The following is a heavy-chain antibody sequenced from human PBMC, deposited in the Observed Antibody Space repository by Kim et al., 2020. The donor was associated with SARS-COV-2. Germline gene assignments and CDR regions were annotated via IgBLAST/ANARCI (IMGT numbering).Heavy chain of an antibody. Sequence: ASVKVSCKASGYTFTSYAMNWVRQAPGQGLEWMGWINTNTGNPTYAQGFTGRFVFSLDTSVSTAYLQISSLKAEDTAVYYCARELTYGDYPNYYYYGMDVWGQGTTVTVSS. J-gene: IGHJ6*02. CDR3: ARELTYGDYPNYYYYGMDV. V-gene: IGHV7-4-1*02. D-gene: IGHD4-17*01. CDR2: INTNTGNP. CDR1: GYTFTSYA.